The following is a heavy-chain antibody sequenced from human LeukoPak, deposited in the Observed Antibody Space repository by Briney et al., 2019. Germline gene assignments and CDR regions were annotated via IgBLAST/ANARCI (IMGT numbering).Heavy chain of an antibody. Sequence: PGGSLRLSCAASGFTFSSYWMSWIRQPPGKGLEWIGEINHSGSTNYNPSLKSRVTISVDTSKNQFSLKLSSVTAADTAVYYCARGPTNYDYVWGSYRRDSNFDYWGQGTLVTVSS. CDR3: ARGPTNYDYVWGSYRRDSNFDY. V-gene: IGHV4-34*01. D-gene: IGHD3-16*02. CDR2: INHSGST. CDR1: GFTFSSYW. J-gene: IGHJ4*02.